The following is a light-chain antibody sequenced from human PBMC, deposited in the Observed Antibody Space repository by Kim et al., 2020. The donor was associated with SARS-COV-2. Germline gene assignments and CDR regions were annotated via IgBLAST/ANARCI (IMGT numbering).Light chain of an antibody. CDR3: QQRSNWPPT. V-gene: IGKV3-11*01. CDR2: DAS. Sequence: LSPGEGGPLSCRASQSVSTYVAWYQLKPDQAPRLLIYDASYRATGIPPRFSGSGSGTDFTLTISSLEPEDIAIYYCQQRSNWPPTFGGGTKVDIK. CDR1: QSVSTY. J-gene: IGKJ4*01.